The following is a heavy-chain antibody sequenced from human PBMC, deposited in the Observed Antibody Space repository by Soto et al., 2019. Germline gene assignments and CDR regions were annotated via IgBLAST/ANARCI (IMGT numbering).Heavy chain of an antibody. CDR1: RYSFKSFW. CDR3: ARLPSLTMIVPVL. D-gene: IGHD3-22*01. Sequence: GMSPQICCEGSRYSFKSFWFGWAHQMSTKSLEWMVIIYPGDSDTRYSPSFQGQVIISADKSISTAYRQWSSLKASDIVMYYCARLPSLTMIVPVLWGQGTLVTVSS. V-gene: IGHV5-51*07. CDR2: IYPGDSDT. J-gene: IGHJ4*02.